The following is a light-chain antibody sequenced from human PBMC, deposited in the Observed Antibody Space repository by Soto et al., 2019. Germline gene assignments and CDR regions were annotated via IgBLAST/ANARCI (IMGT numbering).Light chain of an antibody. CDR3: SSDTSSSTLG. Sequence: QSVLTQPASVSGSPGQSITISCTGTSSDVGGYNYVSWYQQHPGKAPKLMIYDVSNRPSGVSNRFSGSKSGNTASLTISGLQAEDEADYYCSSDTSSSTLGFGGGTKLTVL. CDR2: DVS. CDR1: SSDVGGYNY. J-gene: IGLJ3*02. V-gene: IGLV2-14*01.